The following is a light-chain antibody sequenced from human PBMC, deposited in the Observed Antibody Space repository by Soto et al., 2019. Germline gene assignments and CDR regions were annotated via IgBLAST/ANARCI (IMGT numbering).Light chain of an antibody. J-gene: IGKJ2*01. V-gene: IGKV3-15*01. CDR2: GAS. CDR1: QSVSSN. CDR3: QQYNTWPPLYT. Sequence: EIVMTQSPATLSVSPGERATLSCRASQSVSSNLAWYQQKPGQAPRLLIYGASTRATGIPARFSGSGSGTEFTLTISSLQSVDFAGYYCQQYNTWPPLYTFGQGTTLEIK.